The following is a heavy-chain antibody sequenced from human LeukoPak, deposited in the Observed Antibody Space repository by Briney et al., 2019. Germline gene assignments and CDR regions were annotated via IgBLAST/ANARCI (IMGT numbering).Heavy chain of an antibody. J-gene: IGHJ4*02. V-gene: IGHV1-69*13. D-gene: IGHD1-26*01. CDR1: GYTITNNW. CDR2: IIPIFGTA. Sequence: SVKVSCKASGYTITNNWMHWVRQAPGQGLEWMGGIIPIFGTANYAQKFQGRVTITADESTSTAYMELSSLRSEDTAVYYCASSVGKIPGKFDCWGQGTLVTVSS. CDR3: ASSVGKIPGKFDC.